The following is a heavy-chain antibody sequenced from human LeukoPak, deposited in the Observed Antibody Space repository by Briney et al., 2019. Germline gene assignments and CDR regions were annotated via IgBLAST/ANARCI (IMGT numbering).Heavy chain of an antibody. Sequence: PGGSLRLSCAASGFTFSSYSMNWVRQAPGKGLEWVSYISSSSSTIYYADSVKGRFTISRDNAKNSLYLQMNSLRAEDTAVYYCARDTFYSSGWFGAFDIWGQGTMVTVSS. CDR2: ISSSSSTI. J-gene: IGHJ3*02. CDR1: GFTFSSYS. V-gene: IGHV3-48*01. CDR3: ARDTFYSSGWFGAFDI. D-gene: IGHD6-19*01.